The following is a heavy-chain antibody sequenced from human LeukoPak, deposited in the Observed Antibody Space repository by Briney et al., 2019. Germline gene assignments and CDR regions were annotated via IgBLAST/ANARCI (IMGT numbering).Heavy chain of an antibody. Sequence: GGSLRLSCAASGFTFSSYGMHWVRQAPGKGLEWVAVISYDGSNKYYADSVKGRFTISGDNSKNTLYLQMNSLRAEDTAVYYCAKDRGGYSLKYYYGMDVWGQGTTVTVSS. D-gene: IGHD5-18*01. CDR1: GFTFSSYG. CDR3: AKDRGGYSLKYYYGMDV. CDR2: ISYDGSNK. V-gene: IGHV3-30*18. J-gene: IGHJ6*02.